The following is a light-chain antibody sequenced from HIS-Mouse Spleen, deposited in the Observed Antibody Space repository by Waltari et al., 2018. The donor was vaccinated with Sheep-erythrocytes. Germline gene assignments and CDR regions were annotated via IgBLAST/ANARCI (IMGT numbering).Light chain of an antibody. CDR3: CSYAGSSTLV. CDR2: EGS. CDR1: SSDVGSYNL. V-gene: IGLV2-23*01. J-gene: IGLJ3*02. Sequence: QSALTQPASVSGSPGQSITISCTGTSSDVGSYNLVSWYQQHPGKAPKLMIYEGSKRPSGVSNRCSGSKSGNTASLTISGLQAEDEADYYFCSYAGSSTLVFGGGTKLTVL.